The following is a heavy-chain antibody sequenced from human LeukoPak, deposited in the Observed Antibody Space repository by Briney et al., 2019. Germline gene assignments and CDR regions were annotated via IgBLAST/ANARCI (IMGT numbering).Heavy chain of an antibody. CDR3: ARDFVGDADYYDSSGYSAFDI. V-gene: IGHV4-59*01. CDR2: IYYSGST. J-gene: IGHJ3*02. CDR1: GGSISSYY. D-gene: IGHD3-22*01. Sequence: SETLSLTCTVSGGSISSYYWSWIRQPPGKGLEWIGYIYYSGSTNYNPPLKSRVTISVDTSKNQFSLKLSSVTAADTAVYYCARDFVGDADYYDSSGYSAFDIWGQGTMVTVSS.